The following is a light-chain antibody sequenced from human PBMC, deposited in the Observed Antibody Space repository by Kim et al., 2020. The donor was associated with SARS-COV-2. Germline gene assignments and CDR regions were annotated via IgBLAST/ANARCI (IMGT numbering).Light chain of an antibody. CDR2: RTS. CDR3: QQYGSSPPFT. V-gene: IGKV3-20*01. Sequence: EIVLTQFPGTLSLSPGDKATLSCRASQSVNGNYLAWYQQSRGQAPRLLIHRTSNRATGIPDRFSGSGSGTDFTLTISRLEPEDFAVYYCQQYGSSPPFTFGQGTKLEI. J-gene: IGKJ2*01. CDR1: QSVNGNY.